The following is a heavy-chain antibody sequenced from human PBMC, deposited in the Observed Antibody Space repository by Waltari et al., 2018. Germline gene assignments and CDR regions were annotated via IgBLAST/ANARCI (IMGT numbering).Heavy chain of an antibody. Sequence: LIESGGGLVQPGRSLRLSCRVSGFTFRDYGMGWVRQAPGKGLEWVGFIRNRVYGVTTEYAASVRGRFSISRDDSKGIVYLQMNSLKTEDTAVYYCTRDLASTYGDALDYWGQGVLVTVSS. D-gene: IGHD4-17*01. J-gene: IGHJ4*02. V-gene: IGHV3-49*04. CDR3: TRDLASTYGDALDY. CDR1: GFTFRDYG. CDR2: IRNRVYGVTT.